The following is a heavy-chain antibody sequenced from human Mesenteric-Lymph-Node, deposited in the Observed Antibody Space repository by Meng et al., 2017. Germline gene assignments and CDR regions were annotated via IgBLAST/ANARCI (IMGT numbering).Heavy chain of an antibody. CDR2: INQDGGAK. D-gene: IGHD2-15*01. J-gene: IGHJ6*02. Sequence: GESLKISCAASGFTFSSYGMHWVRQAPGKGLEWVANINQDGGAKQYADSVRGRFAISRDNAKNSLYLQMNSLRAEDTAVYYCAREGYCSGGSCYPHFYYYYGMDVWGQGTTVTVSS. CDR1: GFTFSSYG. CDR3: AREGYCSGGSCYPHFYYYYGMDV. V-gene: IGHV3-7*01.